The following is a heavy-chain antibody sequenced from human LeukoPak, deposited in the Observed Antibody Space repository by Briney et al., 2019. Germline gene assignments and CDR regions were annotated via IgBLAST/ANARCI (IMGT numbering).Heavy chain of an antibody. J-gene: IGHJ3*02. CDR2: ISYDGSNK. CDR3: ASHQAFDI. Sequence: GGSPRLSCAASGFAFSSYGMHWVRQAPGKGLEWVAVISYDGSNKYYADSVKGRFTISRDNSKNTLYLQMNSLRAEDTAVYYCASHQAFDIWGQGTMVTVSS. CDR1: GFAFSSYG. V-gene: IGHV3-30*03.